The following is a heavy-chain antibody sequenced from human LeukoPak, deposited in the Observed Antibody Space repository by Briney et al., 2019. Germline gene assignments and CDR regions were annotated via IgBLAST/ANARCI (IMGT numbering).Heavy chain of an antibody. V-gene: IGHV3-21*01. CDR2: ISSSSYI. CDR3: ARESPLATHFDF. J-gene: IGHJ4*02. Sequence: PGGSLRLSCEASGFTFSSYTMNWVRQAPGKGLEWVSSISSSSYIYFADSVKGRFTISRDNTNNSLYLQMNSLRVEDTAIYYCARESPLATHFDFWGQGTLVAVSS. CDR1: GFTFSSYT.